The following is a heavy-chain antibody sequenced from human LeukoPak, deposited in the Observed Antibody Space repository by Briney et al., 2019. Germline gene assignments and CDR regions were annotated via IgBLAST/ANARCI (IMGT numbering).Heavy chain of an antibody. D-gene: IGHD2-2*01. J-gene: IGHJ4*02. V-gene: IGHV1-18*01. CDR3: ARAEQYQLLLH. CDR1: GYTFNNYD. Sequence: ASVKVSCKASGYTFNNYDISWVRQAPGQRLEWMGWISAHNGNTNYAQKLQGRVTMTTDTSTSTAYLDLRSLRSDDTAVYYCARAEQYQLLLHWGQGTLVTVSS. CDR2: ISAHNGNT.